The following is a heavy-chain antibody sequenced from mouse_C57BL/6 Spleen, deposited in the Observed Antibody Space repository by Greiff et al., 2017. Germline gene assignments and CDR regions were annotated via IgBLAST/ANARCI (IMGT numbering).Heavy chain of an antibody. D-gene: IGHD2-2*01. CDR1: GFNITDYY. V-gene: IGHV14-1*01. CDR3: TTDGYEVHAMDY. Sequence: EVQLQESGAELVRPGASVKLSCTASGFNITDYYMHWVKQRPEQGLEWIGRIDPEDGGTEYAPKFQGKATMTADTSSNTAYLQLSSLTSEDTAVYYCTTDGYEVHAMDYWGQGTSVTVSS. CDR2: IDPEDGGT. J-gene: IGHJ4*01.